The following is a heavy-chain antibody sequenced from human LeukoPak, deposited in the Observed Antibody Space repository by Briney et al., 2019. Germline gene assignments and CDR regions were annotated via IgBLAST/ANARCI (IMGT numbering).Heavy chain of an antibody. CDR1: GFTFSSYS. V-gene: IGHV3-21*01. D-gene: IGHD3-9*01. J-gene: IGHJ4*02. CDR3: ATLGGYDILTGPDY. CDR2: ISSSSSYI. Sequence: GGSLRLSCAASGFTFSSYSMNWVRQAPGKGLEWVSSISSSSSYIYYADSVKGRFTISRDNAKNSLYLQMNSLRAEDTAVYYCATLGGYDILTGPDYWGQGTLVTVSS.